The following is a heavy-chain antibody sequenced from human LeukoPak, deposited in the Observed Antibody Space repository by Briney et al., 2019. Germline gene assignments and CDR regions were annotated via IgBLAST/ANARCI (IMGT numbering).Heavy chain of an antibody. CDR3: ARVVPGVSSIAARNWFDP. D-gene: IGHD6-6*01. CDR1: GYTFTSYG. V-gene: IGHV1-18*01. CDR2: ISAYNGNT. Sequence: ASVKVSCKASGYTFTSYGISWVRQAPGQGLEWMGWISAYNGNTNYAQNLQGRVTMTTDTSTSTAYMELRSLRSDDTAVYYRARVVPGVSSIAARNWFDPWGQGTLVTVSS. J-gene: IGHJ5*02.